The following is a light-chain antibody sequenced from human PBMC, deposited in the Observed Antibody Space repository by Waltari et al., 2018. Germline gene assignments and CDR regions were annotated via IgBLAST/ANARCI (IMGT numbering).Light chain of an antibody. CDR3: QQYDNWPGT. CDR2: DAS. CDR1: QNVNNN. Sequence: ETVMTQSPATLSVSPGERAYLSCRASQNVNNNLAWYQQKPGQVPRLLIYDASTRATGIPARFSGSGSGTEFTLTISSLQSEDFAVYYCQQYDNWPGTFGHGTKVEIK. J-gene: IGKJ1*01. V-gene: IGKV3-15*01.